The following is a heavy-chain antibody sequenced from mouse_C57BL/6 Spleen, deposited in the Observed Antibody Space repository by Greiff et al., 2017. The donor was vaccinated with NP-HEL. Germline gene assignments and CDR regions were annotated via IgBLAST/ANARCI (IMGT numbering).Heavy chain of an antibody. J-gene: IGHJ2*01. CDR1: GFNIKNTY. Sequence: VHVKQSVAELVRPGASVKLSCTASGFNIKNTYMHWVKQRPEQGLEWIGRIDPATGNTKYAPKFQGKATITADTSSNTAYLQLSSLTSEDTAIYYCARRLIYYDYYFDYWGQGTTLTVSS. V-gene: IGHV14-3*01. CDR2: IDPATGNT. D-gene: IGHD2-4*01. CDR3: ARRLIYYDYYFDY.